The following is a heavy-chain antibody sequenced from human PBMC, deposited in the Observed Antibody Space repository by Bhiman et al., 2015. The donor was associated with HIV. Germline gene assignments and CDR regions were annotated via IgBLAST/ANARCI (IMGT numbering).Heavy chain of an antibody. V-gene: IGHV3-9*01. D-gene: IGHD3-10*01. CDR2: ITWNSGMK. Sequence: EVQLVESGGGLVQPGRSLRLSCTASGFTFDDYSMHWVRQPPGKGLEWVSGITWNSGMKGSADSVKGRFTISRDNAKNSLYLQMNSLKTEDTALYYCAKGKYYGSGSYLDAFDVWGQGTMVIVS. J-gene: IGHJ3*01. CDR3: AKGKYYGSGSYLDAFDV. CDR1: GFTFDDYS.